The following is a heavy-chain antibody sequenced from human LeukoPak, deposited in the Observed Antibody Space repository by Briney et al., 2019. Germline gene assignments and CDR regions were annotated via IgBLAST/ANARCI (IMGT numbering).Heavy chain of an antibody. Sequence: SETLSLTCAVYGGSFSGYYWSWIRQPPGKGLEWIGEINHSGSTNYNPSLKSRVTISVDTSKNQFSLKLSSVTAADTAVYYCAKNRLRRVIKYFDYWGQGTLVTVSS. CDR3: AKNRLRRVIKYFDY. CDR2: INHSGST. CDR1: GGSFSGYY. D-gene: IGHD4-17*01. J-gene: IGHJ4*02. V-gene: IGHV4-34*01.